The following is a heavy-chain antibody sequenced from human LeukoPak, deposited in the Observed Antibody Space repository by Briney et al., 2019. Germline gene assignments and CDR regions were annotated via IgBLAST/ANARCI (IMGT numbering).Heavy chain of an antibody. Sequence: SVRLSCKASGGTFSNYAITWVRQAPGQGLEWMGGIIPIFGTADYAQNFQRRITLTADESTSTAYTELSSLRSEDTAVYYCARVDPHSVVVLAATLDYYYYGMDVWGQGTRVTLSS. CDR3: ARVDPHSVVVLAATLDYYYYGMDV. CDR1: GGTFSNYA. D-gene: IGHD2-15*01. J-gene: IGHJ6*02. CDR2: IIPIFGTA. V-gene: IGHV1-69*13.